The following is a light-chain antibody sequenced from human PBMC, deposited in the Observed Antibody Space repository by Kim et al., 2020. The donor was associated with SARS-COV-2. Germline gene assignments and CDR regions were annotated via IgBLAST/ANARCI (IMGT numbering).Light chain of an antibody. CDR3: QVWDSSTYV. CDR1: NIGSKN. J-gene: IGLJ1*01. Sequence: SYELTQPLSVSVALGQTARITCGGNNIGSKNVHWYQQKPGQAPVLVIYRDSNRPSGIPERFSGSNSGNTATPTISRAQAGDEADYYCQVWDSSTYVFGTGTKVTVL. CDR2: RDS. V-gene: IGLV3-9*01.